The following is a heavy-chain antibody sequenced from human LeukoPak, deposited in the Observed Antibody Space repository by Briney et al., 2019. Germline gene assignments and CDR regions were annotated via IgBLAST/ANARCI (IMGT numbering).Heavy chain of an antibody. CDR2: IIPILGIA. Sequence: SVKVSCKASGGTFSSYAISWVRQAPGQGLEWMGRIIPILGIANYAQKFQGRVTITADKSTSTAYMELSSLRSEDTAVYYCARNTIAAAGAEFDYWGQGTLVTVSS. V-gene: IGHV1-69*04. CDR1: GGTFSSYA. D-gene: IGHD6-13*01. J-gene: IGHJ4*02. CDR3: ARNTIAAAGAEFDY.